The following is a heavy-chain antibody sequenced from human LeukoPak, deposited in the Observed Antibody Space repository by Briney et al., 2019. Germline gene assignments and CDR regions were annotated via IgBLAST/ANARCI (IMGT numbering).Heavy chain of an antibody. V-gene: IGHV3-30*04. CDR1: GFTFSSYA. Sequence: GGSLRLSCAASGFTFSSYAMHWVRQAPGKGLEWVAVISYDGSNKYYADSVKGRFTISRDNSKNTLYLQMNSLRAEDTAVYYCAKDLGEAGIFDYWGQGTLVTVSS. D-gene: IGHD3-10*01. CDR2: ISYDGSNK. CDR3: AKDLGEAGIFDY. J-gene: IGHJ4*02.